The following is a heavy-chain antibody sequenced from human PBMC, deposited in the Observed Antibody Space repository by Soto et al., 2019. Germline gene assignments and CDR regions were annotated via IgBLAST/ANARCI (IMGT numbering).Heavy chain of an antibody. D-gene: IGHD1-1*01. J-gene: IGHJ4*02. CDR3: ARVPSVLEVNYFDS. CDR2: IIPILGIV. Sequence: QVQLVQSGAEVKKPGSSVKVSCKASGGTFSSYTISWVRQAPGQGLEWMGRIIPILGIVNYAQRLQGRVTITADKSTRTAYMELSSLRSEDTAVYYCARVPSVLEVNYFDSWGQGTLVTVSS. V-gene: IGHV1-69*02. CDR1: GGTFSSYT.